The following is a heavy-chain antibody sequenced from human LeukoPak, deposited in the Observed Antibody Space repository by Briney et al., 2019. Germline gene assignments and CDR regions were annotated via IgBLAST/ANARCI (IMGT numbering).Heavy chain of an antibody. CDR3: AVVVAATGGVGWFDP. V-gene: IGHV3-23*01. CDR1: GFTFSSYA. Sequence: VGSLRLSCAASGFTFSSYAMSWVRQAPGKGLEWVSAISGSGGSTYYADSVKGRFTISRDNSKNTLYLQMNSLRAEDTAVYYCAVVVAATGGVGWFDPWGQGTLVTVSS. D-gene: IGHD2-15*01. CDR2: ISGSGGST. J-gene: IGHJ5*02.